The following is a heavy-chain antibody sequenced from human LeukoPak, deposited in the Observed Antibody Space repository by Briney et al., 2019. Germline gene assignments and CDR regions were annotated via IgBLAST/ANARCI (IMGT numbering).Heavy chain of an antibody. D-gene: IGHD3-10*01. V-gene: IGHV3-30*04. CDR1: GFTFSSYA. J-gene: IGHJ4*02. Sequence: GRSLRLSCAASGFTFSSYAMHWVRQAPGKGLEWVAVISYDESNKYYADSVKGRFTISRDNSKNTLYLQMNSLRAEDTAVYYCARGVRVRGYYFDYWGQGTLVTVSS. CDR3: ARGVRVRGYYFDY. CDR2: ISYDESNK.